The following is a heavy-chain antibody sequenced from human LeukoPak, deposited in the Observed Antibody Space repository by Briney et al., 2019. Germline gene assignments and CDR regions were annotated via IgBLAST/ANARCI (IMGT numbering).Heavy chain of an antibody. CDR1: GYSFTTYW. V-gene: IGHV5-51*01. J-gene: IGHJ3*02. CDR3: ARGSRIFAHYDSNGYYSTFDI. CDR2: IYPGDPDT. D-gene: IGHD3-22*01. Sequence: KPGESLKISCKGSGYSFTTYWIGWVRQMPGKGLEWMGIIYPGDPDTRYSPSFQGQVTISADKSISTAYLQWSSLKASDTAMYYCARGSRIFAHYDSNGYYSTFDIWGQGTMVTVSS.